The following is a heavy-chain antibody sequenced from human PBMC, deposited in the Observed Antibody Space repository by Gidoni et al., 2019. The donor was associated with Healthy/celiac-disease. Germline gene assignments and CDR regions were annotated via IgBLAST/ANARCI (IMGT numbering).Heavy chain of an antibody. CDR1: GGSISRSSYY. V-gene: IGHV4-39*01. CDR3: ATLYSSGPFGDP. CDR2: IYYSGST. D-gene: IGHD6-19*01. J-gene: IGHJ5*02. Sequence: QLQLQESGPGLVKPSETLSLTCTVSGGSISRSSYYWGWIRQPPGKGLEWIGSIYYSGSTYYNPSLKSRVTISVDTSKNQFSLKLSSVTAADTAVYYCATLYSSGPFGDPWGQGTLVTVSS.